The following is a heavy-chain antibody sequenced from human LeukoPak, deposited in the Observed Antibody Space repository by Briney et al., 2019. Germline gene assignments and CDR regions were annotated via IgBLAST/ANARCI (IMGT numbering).Heavy chain of an antibody. Sequence: GGSLRLSCGASGFTFSSYNMNWVRQAPGKGLEWVSYISTSSSTIYYADSVKGRFTISRDNAMNSLHLQMNSLRDEDTAVYYCARATGDCWGQGTLVTVSS. V-gene: IGHV3-48*02. J-gene: IGHJ4*02. CDR3: ARATGDC. CDR2: ISTSSSTI. D-gene: IGHD7-27*01. CDR1: GFTFSSYN.